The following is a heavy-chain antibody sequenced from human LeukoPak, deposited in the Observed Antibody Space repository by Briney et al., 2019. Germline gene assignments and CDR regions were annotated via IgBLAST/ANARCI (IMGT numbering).Heavy chain of an antibody. Sequence: GGSLRLSCVASGFTFSTYDMNWVRHVPGKGLEWVSVITGGSGLIRYADSVKGRFTISRDNSKSTVYLQMNSLRAEDTAIYYCAKDHVTDGLYDNDYWGQGTLVTVSS. CDR3: AKDHVTDGLYDNDY. CDR1: GFTFSTYD. V-gene: IGHV3-23*01. D-gene: IGHD2-8*01. J-gene: IGHJ4*02. CDR2: ITGGSGLI.